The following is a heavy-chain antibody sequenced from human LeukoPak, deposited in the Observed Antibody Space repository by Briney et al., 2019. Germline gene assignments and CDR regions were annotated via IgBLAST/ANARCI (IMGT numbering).Heavy chain of an antibody. J-gene: IGHJ4*02. CDR2: ISGSGGST. CDR1: GFTFSSYA. CDR3: AKRGDYGYYDSSGYYCDY. V-gene: IGHV3-23*01. Sequence: GGSLRLSCAASGFTFSSYAMSWVRQAPGKGLEWVSAISGSGGSTYYADSVKGRFTISRDNSKNTLNLQMNSLRAEDTAVYYCAKRGDYGYYDSSGYYCDYWGQGTLVTVSS. D-gene: IGHD3-22*01.